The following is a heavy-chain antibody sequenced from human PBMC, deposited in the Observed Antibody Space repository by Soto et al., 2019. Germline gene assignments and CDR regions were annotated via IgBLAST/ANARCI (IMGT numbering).Heavy chain of an antibody. CDR2: IRSKAYGGTT. J-gene: IGHJ6*02. CDR3: TRDVTPIMITFGGPDPFGMDV. D-gene: IGHD3-16*01. CDR1: GFTFGDYA. V-gene: IGHV3-49*03. Sequence: PGGSLRLSCTASGFTFGDYAMSWFRQAPGKGLEWVGFIRSKAYGGTTEYAASVKGRFTISRDDSKSIAYLQMNSLKTEDTAVYYCTRDVTPIMITFGGPDPFGMDVWGQGTTVTVSS.